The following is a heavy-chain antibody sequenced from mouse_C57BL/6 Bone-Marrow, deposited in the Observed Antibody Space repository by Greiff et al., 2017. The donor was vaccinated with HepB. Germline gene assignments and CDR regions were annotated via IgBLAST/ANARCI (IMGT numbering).Heavy chain of an antibody. V-gene: IGHV1-4*01. CDR2: INPSSGYT. CDR1: GYTFTSYT. J-gene: IGHJ4*01. Sequence: VQLQQSGAELARPGASVKMSCKASGYTFTSYTMHWVKQRPGQGLEWIGYINPSSGYTKYNQKFKDKATLTADKSSSTAYMQLSSLTSEDSAVYYCSRNFPYGYDDYAMDYWGQGTSVTGSS. D-gene: IGHD2-2*01. CDR3: SRNFPYGYDDYAMDY.